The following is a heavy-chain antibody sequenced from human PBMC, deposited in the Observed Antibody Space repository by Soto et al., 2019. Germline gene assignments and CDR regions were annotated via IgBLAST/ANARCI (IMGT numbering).Heavy chain of an antibody. D-gene: IGHD2-21*01. CDR1: GFTFSNYW. J-gene: IGHJ5*02. CDR2: IGQDGSQR. CDR3: ASARHIGP. V-gene: IGHV3-7*01. Sequence: ESGGDLVQPGGSPRLSCTASGFTFSNYWMSWVRQAPGKGLEWVANIGQDGSQRNYVDSVKGRFTISRDNAENSLYLQMNSLRAEDTAIYYCASARHIGPWGQGTLVTVSS.